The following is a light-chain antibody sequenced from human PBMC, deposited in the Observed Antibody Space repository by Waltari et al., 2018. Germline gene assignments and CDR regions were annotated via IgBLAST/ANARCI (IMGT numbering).Light chain of an antibody. Sequence: YQQHPCEAPRLIIFGGSSRPSWVSSRFSGSKSGNASSLTISGLQGEDEAKYYCASYISYSTLELFVGGTSLTVL. CDR3: ASYISYSTLEL. J-gene: IGLJ3*02. V-gene: IGLV2-14*03. CDR2: GGS.